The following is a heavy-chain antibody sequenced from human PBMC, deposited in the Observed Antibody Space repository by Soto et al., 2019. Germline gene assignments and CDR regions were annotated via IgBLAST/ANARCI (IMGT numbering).Heavy chain of an antibody. CDR1: GFTFSSYA. V-gene: IGHV3-23*01. J-gene: IGHJ4*02. CDR2: ISGSGGST. D-gene: IGHD3-22*01. Sequence: PGGSLSLSCAASGFTFSSYAMSWVRQAPGKGLEWVSVISGSGGSTYYADTVKGRFTISRDNSKNTLYLQMNSLRAEYTAVYYCSKDLTMIVVVMFDYWGQGTLVTVS. CDR3: SKDLTMIVVVMFDY.